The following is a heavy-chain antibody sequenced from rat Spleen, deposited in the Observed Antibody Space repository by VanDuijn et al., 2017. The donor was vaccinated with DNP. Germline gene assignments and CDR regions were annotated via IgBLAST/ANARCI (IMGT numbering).Heavy chain of an antibody. D-gene: IGHD1-10*01. J-gene: IGHJ2*01. V-gene: IGHV5S11*01. CDR2: ISTGGGNT. CDR1: GFTFSNYY. Sequence: EVQLVESGGGLVQPGRSMKLSCAASGFTFSNYYMAWVRQAPTKGLEWVASISTGGGNTYYRDSVKGRFTIYRDNAKSTLYLQMDSLRSEETATYYCEIHVPSTNYFDYWGQGVMVTVSS. CDR3: EIHVPSTNYFDY.